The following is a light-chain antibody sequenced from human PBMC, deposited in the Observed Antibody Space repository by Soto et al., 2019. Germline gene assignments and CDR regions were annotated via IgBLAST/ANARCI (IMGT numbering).Light chain of an antibody. CDR3: AAWDDSLNIPV. CDR1: TSNVGTYT. V-gene: IGLV1-44*01. J-gene: IGLJ2*01. CDR2: TNT. Sequence: HSVLTQPPSASGTPGQKVTISCSGSTSNVGTYTVDWYQQVPGAAPKLLIYTNTERPSGVPDRFSGSKSGTSASLAISGLQSEDEADYYCAAWDDSLNIPVFGGGTKLTVL.